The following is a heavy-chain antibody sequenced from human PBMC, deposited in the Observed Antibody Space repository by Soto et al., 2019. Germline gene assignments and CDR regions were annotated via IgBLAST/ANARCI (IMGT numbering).Heavy chain of an antibody. Sequence: QVQLVQSGAEVKKPGSSVKVSCKASGGTFSSYTISWVRQAPGQGLEWMGRIIPILGIANYAQKFQGRVTITADKTTSTAYMELSSLRSEDTAVYYCAREGYCSSTSCPPGYYYYMDVWGKGTTVTVSS. V-gene: IGHV1-69*02. CDR2: IIPILGIA. CDR3: AREGYCSSTSCPPGYYYYMDV. D-gene: IGHD2-2*01. CDR1: GGTFSSYT. J-gene: IGHJ6*03.